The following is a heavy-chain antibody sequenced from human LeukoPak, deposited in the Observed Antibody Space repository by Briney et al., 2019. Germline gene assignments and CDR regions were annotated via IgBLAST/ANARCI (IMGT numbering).Heavy chain of an antibody. CDR1: GGTFSSYA. J-gene: IGHJ4*02. V-gene: IGHV1-69*06. Sequence: GASVKVSCKASGGTFSSYAISWVRQAPGQGLEWMGGIIPIFGTANYAQKFQGRVTITADKSTSTAYMELSSLRSEDTAVYYCARDTLTHESYYFDYWGQGTLVTVSS. CDR3: ARDTLTHESYYFDY. CDR2: IIPIFGTA. D-gene: IGHD4-23*01.